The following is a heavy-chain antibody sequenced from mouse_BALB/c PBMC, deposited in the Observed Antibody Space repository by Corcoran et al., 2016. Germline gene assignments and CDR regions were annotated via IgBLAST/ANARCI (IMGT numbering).Heavy chain of an antibody. CDR2: ISCYNGAT. J-gene: IGHJ4*01. V-gene: IGHV1S34*01. D-gene: IGHD1-1*01. Sequence: LVKTGASVKISCKASGYSFTGYYMHWVKQSHGKSLEWIGYISCYNGATSYNQKFKGKATFTVDTSSSTAYMQFNSLTSEDSVVYYCARTGGNYYGSSPYYYAMDYWGQGTSVTVSS. CDR1: GYSFTGYY. CDR3: ARTGGNYYGSSPYYYAMDY.